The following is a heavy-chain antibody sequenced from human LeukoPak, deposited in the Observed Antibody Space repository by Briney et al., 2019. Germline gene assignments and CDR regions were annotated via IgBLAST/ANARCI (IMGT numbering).Heavy chain of an antibody. V-gene: IGHV3-64D*06. CDR2: ISSNGGST. CDR1: GFTFSSYA. CDR3: VKGQERYYYDSSGYYPLPDFDY. Sequence: GGSLRLTCSASGFTFSSYAMHWVRQAPGKGLEYVSAISSNGGSTYYADSVKGRFTISRDNSKNTLYLQMSSLRAEDTAVYYCVKGQERYYYDSSGYYPLPDFDYWGQGTLVTVSS. J-gene: IGHJ4*02. D-gene: IGHD3-22*01.